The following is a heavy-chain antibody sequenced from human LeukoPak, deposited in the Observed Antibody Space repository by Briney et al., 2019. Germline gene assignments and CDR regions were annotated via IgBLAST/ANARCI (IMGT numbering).Heavy chain of an antibody. CDR2: ISGSGGST. V-gene: IGHV3-23*01. J-gene: IGHJ1*01. Sequence: PGGSLRHSCAASGLTLSSYAMSWVRQAPGKGLEWVSAISGSGGSTYYADSVKGRFTISRDNSKNTLYLQMNSLRAEDTAVYYWAKDPRYSGSCGYFQHWGQGTLVTVSS. CDR1: GLTLSSYA. CDR3: AKDPRYSGSCGYFQH. D-gene: IGHD1-26*01.